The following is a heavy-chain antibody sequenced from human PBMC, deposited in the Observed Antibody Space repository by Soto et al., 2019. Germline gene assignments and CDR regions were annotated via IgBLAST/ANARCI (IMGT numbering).Heavy chain of an antibody. J-gene: IGHJ4*02. CDR3: ARDCGGEGTFDY. CDR1: GFTFSSYS. CDR2: ISSSSSYI. V-gene: IGHV3-21*01. Sequence: EVQLVESGGGLVKPGGSLRLSCAASGFTFSSYSMNWVRQAPGKGLEWVSSISSSSSYIYYADSVKGRFTISRDNAKNSLYLQMNSLRAEDTAVYYCARDCGGEGTFDYWGQGTLVTFSS. D-gene: IGHD2-21*01.